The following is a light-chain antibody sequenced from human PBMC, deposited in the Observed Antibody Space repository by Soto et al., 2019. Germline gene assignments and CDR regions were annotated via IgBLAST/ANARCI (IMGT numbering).Light chain of an antibody. J-gene: IGKJ1*01. CDR1: QSISSW. Sequence: DIQMTQSPSTLSESVGDRVTITCRASQSISSWLAWYQQKPGKAPKLLIYKASSLESGVPSRFSGSGSGTEFTLTISSLQPDDFATYYCQQYSSYSTFGQGTKVEIK. CDR3: QQYSSYST. V-gene: IGKV1-5*03. CDR2: KAS.